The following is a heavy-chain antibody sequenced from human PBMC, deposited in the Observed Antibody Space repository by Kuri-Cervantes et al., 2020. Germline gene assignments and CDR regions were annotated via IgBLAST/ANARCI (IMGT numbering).Heavy chain of an antibody. Sequence: GESLKISCAASGFTFSNYAIHWVRQAPGKGLEWVAVIWYDGSNKYYADSVKGRFTISRDNSKNTLYLQMNSLRAEDTAVYYCAKTIERWKSEGAARPDYWGQGTLVTVSS. CDR2: IWYDGSNK. J-gene: IGHJ4*02. CDR1: GFTFSNYA. D-gene: IGHD6-6*01. V-gene: IGHV3-33*06. CDR3: AKTIERWKSEGAARPDY.